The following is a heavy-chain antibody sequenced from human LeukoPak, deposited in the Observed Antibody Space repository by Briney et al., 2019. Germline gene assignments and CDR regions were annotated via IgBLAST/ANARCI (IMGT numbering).Heavy chain of an antibody. CDR1: GGPLTSYY. Sequence: PSETLSLTCTVSGGPLTSYYWSWIRQPPGKGLEWIGYIYFSGSTNYHPSLKSRVTISVDTSKNQFSLKLSSVTAADTAVYYCARGLSASSGGAFDIWGHGTMVTVSS. J-gene: IGHJ3*02. V-gene: IGHV4-59*01. CDR3: ARGLSASSGGAFDI. CDR2: IYFSGST. D-gene: IGHD6-25*01.